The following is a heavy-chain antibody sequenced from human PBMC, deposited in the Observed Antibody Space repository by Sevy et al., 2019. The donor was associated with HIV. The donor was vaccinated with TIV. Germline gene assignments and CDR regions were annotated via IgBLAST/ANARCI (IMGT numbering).Heavy chain of an antibody. CDR3: ARTQEDGYSSSRSYYYGMDV. V-gene: IGHV3-21*01. CDR2: ISSSSSYI. J-gene: IGHJ6*02. D-gene: IGHD6-13*01. CDR1: GFTFSSYS. Sequence: GGSLRLSCAASGFTFSSYSMNWVRQAPGKGLEWVSSISSSSSYIYYADSVKGRFTISRDNAKNSLYLQMNSLRAEDTAVYYCARTQEDGYSSSRSYYYGMDVWGQGTTVTVSS.